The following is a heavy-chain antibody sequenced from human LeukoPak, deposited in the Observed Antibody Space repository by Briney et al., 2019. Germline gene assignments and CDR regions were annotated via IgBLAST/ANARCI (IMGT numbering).Heavy chain of an antibody. CDR2: MKYDGSRM. Sequence: AGGSLRLSCAASGFTFSSYWMNWVRQAPGKGLEWVASMKYDGSRMYYVDSVKGRFTISRDNAKNSLYLRMNSLRSDDTAVYYCARGGVYSSSWYGGFRQFDYWGQGTLVTVSS. J-gene: IGHJ4*02. CDR1: GFTFSSYW. CDR3: ARGGVYSSSWYGGFRQFDY. V-gene: IGHV3-7*03. D-gene: IGHD6-13*01.